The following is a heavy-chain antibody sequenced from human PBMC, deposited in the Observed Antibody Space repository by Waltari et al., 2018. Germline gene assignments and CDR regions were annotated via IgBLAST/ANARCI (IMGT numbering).Heavy chain of an antibody. CDR3: ARAGYSSSWYGPFDY. CDR1: GYTFTGYY. CDR2: INPNSGGT. D-gene: IGHD6-13*01. V-gene: IGHV1-2*02. Sequence: QVQLVQSGAEVKKPGASVKVSCKASGYTFTGYYMHWVRQAPGQGLEWMGLINPNSGGTNYAQKFQGSVTMTRDTSISTAYMELSRLRSDDTAVYYCARAGYSSSWYGPFDYWGQGTLVTVSS. J-gene: IGHJ4*02.